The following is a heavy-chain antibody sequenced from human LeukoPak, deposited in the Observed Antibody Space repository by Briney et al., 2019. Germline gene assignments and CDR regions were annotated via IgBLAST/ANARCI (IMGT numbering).Heavy chain of an antibody. CDR2: ISSSSSTI. D-gene: IGHD3-9*01. CDR3: ARDHDILTGSPYYFDY. CDR1: GFTFSSYS. V-gene: IGHV3-48*04. Sequence: PGGSLRLSCAASGFTFSSYSMNWVRQAPGKGLEWVSYISSSSSTIHYADSVKGRFTISRDNAKNSLYLQMNSLRAEDTAVYYCARDHDILTGSPYYFDYWGQGTLVTVSS. J-gene: IGHJ4*02.